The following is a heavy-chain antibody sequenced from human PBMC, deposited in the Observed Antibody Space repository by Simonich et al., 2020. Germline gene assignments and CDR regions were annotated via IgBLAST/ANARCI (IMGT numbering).Heavy chain of an antibody. D-gene: IGHD1-1*01. CDR3: ARGRNDFDY. CDR2: INWNGGIT. V-gene: IGHV3-20*01. CDR1: GFTFDGYG. J-gene: IGHJ4*02. Sequence: EVQLVESGGGVVRPGGSLRLSCAASGFTFDGYGMRWVRQAQGKGLDLVSGINWNGGITGEADSVKGRFTISRDNAKNTLYLQMNSLRAEDTALYHCARGRNDFDYWGQGTLVTVSS.